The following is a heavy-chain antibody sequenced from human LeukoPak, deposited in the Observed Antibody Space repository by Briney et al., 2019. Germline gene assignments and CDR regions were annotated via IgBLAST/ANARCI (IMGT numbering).Heavy chain of an antibody. CDR1: GFTFGDYA. CDR2: IRSKAYGGTT. Sequence: GGSLRLSCTASGFTFGDYAMSWVRQAPGKGLEWVGFIRSKAYGGTTEYAASVKGRFTISRDDSKSIAYLQMNSLKTEDTAVYYCTRDLDYDFWSGYLSIDYWGQGTLVTVSS. D-gene: IGHD3-3*01. V-gene: IGHV3-49*04. J-gene: IGHJ4*02. CDR3: TRDLDYDFWSGYLSIDY.